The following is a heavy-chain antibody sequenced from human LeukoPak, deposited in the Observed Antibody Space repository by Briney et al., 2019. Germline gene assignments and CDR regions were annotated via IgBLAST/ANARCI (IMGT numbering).Heavy chain of an antibody. Sequence: SETLSLTCAVYGGSFSGYYWSWIRQAPGKGLEWIGEINHSGSTNYNPSLKSRVTISVDTSKNQFSLKLSSVTAADTAVYYCASTRITISGVVIKGLDYWGQGTLVTVSS. CDR1: GGSFSGYY. D-gene: IGHD3-3*01. CDR3: ASTRITISGVVIKGLDY. CDR2: INHSGST. J-gene: IGHJ4*02. V-gene: IGHV4-34*01.